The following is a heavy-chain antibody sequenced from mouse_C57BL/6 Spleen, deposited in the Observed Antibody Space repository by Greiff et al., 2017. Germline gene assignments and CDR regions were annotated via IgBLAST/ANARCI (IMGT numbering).Heavy chain of an antibody. CDR1: GYSFTGYY. CDR3: ARHGSSLWYFDV. CDR2: INPSTGGT. Sequence: EVNVVESGPELVKPGASVKISCKASGYSFTGYYMNWVKQSPEKSLEWIGEINPSTGGTTYNQKFKAKATLTVDKSSSTAYMQLKSLTSEDSAVYYCARHGSSLWYFDVWGTGTTVTVSS. D-gene: IGHD1-1*01. J-gene: IGHJ1*03. V-gene: IGHV1-42*01.